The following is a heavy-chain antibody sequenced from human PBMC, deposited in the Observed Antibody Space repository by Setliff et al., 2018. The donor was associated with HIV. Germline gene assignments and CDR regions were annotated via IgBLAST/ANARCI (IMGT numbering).Heavy chain of an antibody. D-gene: IGHD3-10*01. CDR2: IKSKTDGGTA. Sequence: GGSLRLSCAASGFIFGNAWMSWVRQAPGKGLEWVGRIKSKTDGGTADYAAPVKGRFSISRDDSKNILFLQMNNLKTEDTAVYYCARGRLLWSGSYYYYYMDVWGKGTTVTVSS. CDR3: ARGRLLWSGSYYYYYMDV. J-gene: IGHJ6*03. V-gene: IGHV3-15*01. CDR1: GFIFGNAW.